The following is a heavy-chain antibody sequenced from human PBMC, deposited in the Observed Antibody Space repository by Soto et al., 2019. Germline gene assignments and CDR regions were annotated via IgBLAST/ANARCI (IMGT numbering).Heavy chain of an antibody. D-gene: IGHD3-22*01. CDR2: ISYDGSNK. Sequence: HPGGSLRLSCAASGFTFSSYGMHWVRQAPGKGLEWVAVISYDGSNKYYADSVKGRFTISRDNSKNTLYLQMNSLRAEDTAVYYCAKEGNYYDSSPLDYWGQGTLVTVSS. V-gene: IGHV3-30*18. CDR3: AKEGNYYDSSPLDY. J-gene: IGHJ4*02. CDR1: GFTFSSYG.